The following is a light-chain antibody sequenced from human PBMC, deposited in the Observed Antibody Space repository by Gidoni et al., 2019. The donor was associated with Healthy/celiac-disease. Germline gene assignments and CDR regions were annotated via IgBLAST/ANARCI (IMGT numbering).Light chain of an antibody. J-gene: IGKJ1*01. V-gene: IGKV3-11*01. CDR3: QQRSNWPWT. CDR1: QSVSSY. Sequence: EIVLKQSPATLSLSPGDRATLSGRASQSVSSYFAWYQQKPGQAPRLLIYDASNRATGIPAMFSGSGSGTDFTLTLCSLEPEDFAVYYCQQRSNWPWTFGQGTKVEIQ. CDR2: DAS.